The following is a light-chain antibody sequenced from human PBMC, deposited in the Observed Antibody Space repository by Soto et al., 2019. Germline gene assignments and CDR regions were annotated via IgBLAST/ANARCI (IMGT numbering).Light chain of an antibody. Sequence: EIVMSQSKATLSVSPGERSTLSCMASQSVSSNLAWYQEKPGQAPRLLIYGASTRAAGIPARFSGSGSGTEFTLTISSLQSEDFAVYYCQQDTNWPLTFGGGTKVDIK. CDR1: QSVSSN. CDR3: QQDTNWPLT. CDR2: GAS. V-gene: IGKV3-15*01. J-gene: IGKJ4*01.